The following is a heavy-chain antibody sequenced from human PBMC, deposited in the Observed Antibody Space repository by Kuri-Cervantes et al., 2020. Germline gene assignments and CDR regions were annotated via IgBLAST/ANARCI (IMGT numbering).Heavy chain of an antibody. CDR1: GASFSGYF. Sequence: SQTLSLTCAVSGASFSGYFWSWIRQSPGKGLEWIGEINRTGGTAYNPSLKSRVIISIDTSQSQFSLSLTSVTAADTAVYYCARGRDDILTGSRPYNWFDPWGQGTLVTVSS. J-gene: IGHJ5*02. D-gene: IGHD3-9*01. CDR3: ARGRDDILTGSRPYNWFDP. V-gene: IGHV4-34*01. CDR2: INRTGGT.